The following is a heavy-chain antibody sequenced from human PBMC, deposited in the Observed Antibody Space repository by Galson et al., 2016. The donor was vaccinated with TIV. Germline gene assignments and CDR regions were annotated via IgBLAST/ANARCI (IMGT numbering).Heavy chain of an antibody. D-gene: IGHD2-21*01. Sequence: SVKVSCKASGYTFTGNYMHWVRQAPGQGLEWMGWINPKSGDTSYAQKSQDWVNMTRDMSISTVYMELSRLRSDETAVYYCAADRYCGDNCPDAFDIWGLGTMVTVSS. CDR3: AADRYCGDNCPDAFDI. CDR1: GYTFTGNY. V-gene: IGHV1-2*04. J-gene: IGHJ3*02. CDR2: INPKSGDT.